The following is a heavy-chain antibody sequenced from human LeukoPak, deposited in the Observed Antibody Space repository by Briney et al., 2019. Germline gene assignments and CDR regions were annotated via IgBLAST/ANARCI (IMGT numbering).Heavy chain of an antibody. V-gene: IGHV3-48*01. CDR3: ARIAVAGKAYYYYYMDV. J-gene: IGHJ6*03. CDR2: ISSGNSNI. D-gene: IGHD6-19*01. Sequence: GGSLRLSCAASGFTFSSYWTSWVRQAPGKGLEWVSYISSGNSNIYYADSVKGRFTISRDNAKNSLYLQMNSLRAEDTAVYYCARIAVAGKAYYYYYMDVWGKGTTVTVSS. CDR1: GFTFSSYW.